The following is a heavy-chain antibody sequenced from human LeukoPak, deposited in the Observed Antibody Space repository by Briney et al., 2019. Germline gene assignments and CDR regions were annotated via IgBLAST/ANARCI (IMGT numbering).Heavy chain of an antibody. CDR2: ISDDGRIK. J-gene: IGHJ4*02. CDR1: GFSFSRYD. V-gene: IGHV3-30*04. CDR3: ANPPTVTSFHY. D-gene: IGHD4-11*01. Sequence: GRSLRLSCVASGFSFSRYDMHWVRQAPGKGLEWVAVISDDGRIKIYGDSVKGRFTISRDNSKNTLYLQMNSLRAEDTAIYYCANPPTVTSFHYWGQGTLVTVSS.